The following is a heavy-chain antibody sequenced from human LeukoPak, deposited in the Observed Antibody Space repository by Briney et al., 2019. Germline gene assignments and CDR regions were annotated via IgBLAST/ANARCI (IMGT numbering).Heavy chain of an antibody. V-gene: IGHV4-34*01. D-gene: IGHD5-12*01. J-gene: IGHJ4*02. Sequence: SETPSLTCAVSGVPSSNYYWSWVRQSPRQGLEWIGEINHSGYTNYNPSLKSRVTMSIDTSKNQFSLRLTSVTAADTGVYYCTRAVAGHPDWGQGTLVTVSS. CDR2: INHSGYT. CDR3: TRAVAGHPD. CDR1: GVPSSNYY.